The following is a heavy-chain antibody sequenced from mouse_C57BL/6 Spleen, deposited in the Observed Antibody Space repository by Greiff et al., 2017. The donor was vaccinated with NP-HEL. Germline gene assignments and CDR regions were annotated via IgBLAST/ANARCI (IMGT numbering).Heavy chain of an antibody. CDR1: GYSFTGYY. V-gene: IGHV1-42*01. Sequence: EVQLQQSGPELVKPGASVKISCKASGYSFTGYYMNWVKQSPEKSLEWIGEINPSTGGTTYNQKFKAKATLTVDKSSSTAYMQLKSLTSEDSAVYYCAREDLSGVYFDYWGQGTTLTVSS. J-gene: IGHJ2*01. CDR3: AREDLSGVYFDY. CDR2: INPSTGGT. D-gene: IGHD1-1*01.